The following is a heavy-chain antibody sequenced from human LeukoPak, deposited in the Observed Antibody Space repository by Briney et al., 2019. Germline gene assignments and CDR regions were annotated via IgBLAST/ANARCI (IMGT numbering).Heavy chain of an antibody. D-gene: IGHD6-19*01. CDR1: GDSISSTSYY. CDR3: ARATLLPGIAVAGTLDY. J-gene: IGHJ4*02. CDR2: IYNSGST. Sequence: PSETLSLTCTVSGDSISSTSYYWDWIRQPPGKGLEWIGSIYNSGSTNYNPSLKSRVTISVDTSKSQFSLKLSSVTAADTAVYYCARATLLPGIAVAGTLDYWGQGTLVTVSS. V-gene: IGHV4-39*07.